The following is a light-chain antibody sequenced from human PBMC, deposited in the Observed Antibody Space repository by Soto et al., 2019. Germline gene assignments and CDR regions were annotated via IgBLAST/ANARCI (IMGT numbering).Light chain of an antibody. V-gene: IGKV3-15*01. J-gene: IGKJ4*01. CDR2: GAS. CDR1: QSVSSN. CDR3: QQYNNWPLT. Sequence: EIVMTQSPATLSASPGERATLSCRASQSVSSNLVWYQQKPGQAPRLLIYGASTRATGIPARFSGSGSGTEFTLTINSLQSEDFAVYYCQQYNNWPLTFGGGTKVEIK.